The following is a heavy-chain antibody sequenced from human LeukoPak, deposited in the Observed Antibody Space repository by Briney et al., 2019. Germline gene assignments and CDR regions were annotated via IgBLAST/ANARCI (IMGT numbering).Heavy chain of an antibody. CDR3: ARDPVGGSCGMDV. D-gene: IGHD2-15*01. J-gene: IGHJ6*02. V-gene: IGHV4-34*01. Sequence: PSETLSLTCAVYGGSFSGYYWSWIRQPPGKGLEWIGEINHSGSTNYNPSLKSRVTISVDTSKNQFSLKLSSVTAADTAVYYCARDPVGGSCGMDVWGQGTTVTVSS. CDR1: GGSFSGYY. CDR2: INHSGST.